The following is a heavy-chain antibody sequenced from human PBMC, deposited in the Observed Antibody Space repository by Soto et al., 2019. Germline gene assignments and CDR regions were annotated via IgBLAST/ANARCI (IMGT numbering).Heavy chain of an antibody. CDR3: ARSVVVTTMMPYYHAMDA. CDR1: VGTFSSYA. Sequence: QVQLVQSGAEVKKPGSSVKVSCKASVGTFSSYAISWVRQAPGQGLEWMGGIIPTFETPKYAQRFQGRVTISADKSTRTAYMDLSSLRSEDTAVYYCARSVVVTTMMPYYHAMDAWGQGTTVTVSS. V-gene: IGHV1-69*14. J-gene: IGHJ6*02. CDR2: IIPTFETP. D-gene: IGHD2-21*02.